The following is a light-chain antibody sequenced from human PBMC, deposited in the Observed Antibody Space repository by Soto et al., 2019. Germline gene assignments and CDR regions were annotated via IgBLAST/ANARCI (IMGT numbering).Light chain of an antibody. CDR2: AAS. J-gene: IGKJ4*01. CDR3: QQANSFPLS. CDR1: QHIASW. V-gene: IGKV1D-12*01. Sequence: DIQMTQSPSSVSASVGDRVTITCRASQHIASWLAWYQQKPGKAPKLLIYAASNLQSGVPSRFSGSGSGTAFTLTISSLQPEDFATYFCQQANSFPLSFGGGSRVDIK.